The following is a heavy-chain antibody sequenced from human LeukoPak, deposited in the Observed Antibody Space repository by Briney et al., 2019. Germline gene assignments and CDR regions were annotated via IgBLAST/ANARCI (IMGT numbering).Heavy chain of an antibody. V-gene: IGHV4-30-2*01. CDR3: ARGEYDFWGGYYGSVAFDI. CDR1: GGSISSGGYS. Sequence: SETLSLTCAVSGGSISSGGYSWSWIRQPPGKGLEWIGYIYHSRSTYYNPSLKSRVTISVDRSKNQFSLKLSSVTAADTAVYYCARGEYDFWGGYYGSVAFDIWGQGTMVTVSS. D-gene: IGHD3-3*01. J-gene: IGHJ3*02. CDR2: IYHSRST.